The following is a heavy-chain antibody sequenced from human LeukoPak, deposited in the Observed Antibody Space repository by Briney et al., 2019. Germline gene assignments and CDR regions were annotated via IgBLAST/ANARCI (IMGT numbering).Heavy chain of an antibody. Sequence: SETLSLTCTVSGGSISSSSYYWGWIRQPPGKGLEWIGSIYYSGSTYYNPSLKSRVTISVDTSKNQFSLKLSSVTAADTAVYYCARLILAYCGGDCYPGFDYWGQGTLVTVSS. CDR1: GGSISSSSYY. D-gene: IGHD2-21*02. V-gene: IGHV4-39*01. CDR2: IYYSGST. J-gene: IGHJ4*02. CDR3: ARLILAYCGGDCYPGFDY.